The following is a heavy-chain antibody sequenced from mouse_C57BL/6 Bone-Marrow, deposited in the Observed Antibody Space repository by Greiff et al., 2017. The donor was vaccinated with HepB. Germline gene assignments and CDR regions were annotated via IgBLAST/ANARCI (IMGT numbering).Heavy chain of an antibody. CDR3: ARPHSSGGDY. CDR2: INPNNGGT. D-gene: IGHD3-2*02. CDR1: GYTFTDYY. Sequence: VQLQQSGPELVKPGASVKISCKASGYTFTDYYMNWVKQSHGKSLEWIGDINPNNGGTSYNQKFKGKATLTVDKSSSTAYMELRSLTSEDSAVYYCARPHSSGGDYWGQGTTLTVSS. J-gene: IGHJ2*01. V-gene: IGHV1-26*01.